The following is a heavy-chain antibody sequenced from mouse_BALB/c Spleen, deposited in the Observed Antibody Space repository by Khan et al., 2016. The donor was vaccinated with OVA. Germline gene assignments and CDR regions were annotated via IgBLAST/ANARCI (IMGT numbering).Heavy chain of an antibody. Sequence: QVQLQQPGPELVRPGVSVKISCTGSGYTFTDYAMHWVKQSYAKSLEWIGLISTYSSNTNYNQKFMGKATMTVDNSSSTAYLELPRLTPQDSAIYYSARTAYDGYCDCWGQGNTFTVSS. CDR3: ARTAYDGYCDC. CDR2: ISTYSSNT. D-gene: IGHD2-3*01. CDR1: GYTFTDYA. V-gene: IGHV1S137*01. J-gene: IGHJ2*01.